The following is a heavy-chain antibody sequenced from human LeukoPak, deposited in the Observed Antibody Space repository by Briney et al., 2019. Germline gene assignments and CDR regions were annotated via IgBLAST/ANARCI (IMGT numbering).Heavy chain of an antibody. D-gene: IGHD5-18*01. CDR3: ARNTAPGYGLDV. CDR1: GYTFTGYY. V-gene: IGHV1-2*02. CDR2: IHPNSGAT. J-gene: IGHJ6*02. Sequence: ASVKVSCKASGYTFTGYYIHWVRQAPGQGFEWMGWIHPNSGATGYVQNFQGRVTMTRDTSISTAYMDLSRLRSDDTAVYYCARNTAPGYGLDVWGQGTPVTVSS.